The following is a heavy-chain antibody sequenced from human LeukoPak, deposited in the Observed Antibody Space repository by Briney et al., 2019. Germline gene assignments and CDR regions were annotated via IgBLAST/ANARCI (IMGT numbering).Heavy chain of an antibody. CDR3: ARDSKAIFGVVIPPGFDP. CDR2: ISHSGSTI. V-gene: IGHV3-11*01. D-gene: IGHD3-3*01. J-gene: IGHJ5*02. CDR1: GFTFTDYY. Sequence: PGGSLRLSCAAPGFTFTDYYMSWIRQAPGKGLEWVSYISHSGSTIYYADSVKGRFTISRDNAKNSLYLQMNSLRAEDTAVYYCARDSKAIFGVVIPPGFDPWGQGTLVTVSS.